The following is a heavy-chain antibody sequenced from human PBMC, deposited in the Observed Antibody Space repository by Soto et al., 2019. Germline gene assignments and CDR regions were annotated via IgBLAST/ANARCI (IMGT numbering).Heavy chain of an antibody. CDR3: AKSPSVVLVPSTIGGNNWFDP. V-gene: IGHV3-23*01. CDR1: GFTFYNYA. J-gene: IGHJ5*02. Sequence: GGSLRLSCAASGFTFYNYALTWVRQTPGKGLEWVSSFSATDGSTQYADSVKGRFTISRDNPNSMLYLQMNILRAEDTALYFCAKSPSVVLVPSTIGGNNWFDPWGQGTLVTVSS. CDR2: FSATDGST. D-gene: IGHD1-26*01.